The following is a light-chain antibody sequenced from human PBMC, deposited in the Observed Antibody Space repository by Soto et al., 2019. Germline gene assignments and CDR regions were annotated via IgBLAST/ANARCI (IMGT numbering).Light chain of an antibody. J-gene: IGLJ1*01. CDR3: SSYTASNTRQIV. CDR2: DVS. CDR1: SSDVVGYNY. Sequence: QSALTQPASVSGSPGQSITISCTGTSSDVVGYNYVSWYQQHPGKAPKFMIYDVSNRPSGFSNRFSGSKSGNTASLTISGFQAEDEADYYCSSYTASNTRQIVFGTGTKVTVL. V-gene: IGLV2-14*01.